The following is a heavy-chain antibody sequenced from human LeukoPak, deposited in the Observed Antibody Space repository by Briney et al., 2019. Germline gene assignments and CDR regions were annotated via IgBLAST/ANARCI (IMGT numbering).Heavy chain of an antibody. Sequence: SETLSLTCAVSGGSISGGGYSWSWIRQPPGKGLEWIGYIYHGGSTYYNPSLKSRVTISVDRSKNQSSLKLSSVTAADTAVYYCARDYYDSSGYYVGDYWGQGTLVTVSS. CDR2: IYHGGST. V-gene: IGHV4-30-2*01. D-gene: IGHD3-22*01. CDR3: ARDYYDSSGYYVGDY. CDR1: GGSISGGGYS. J-gene: IGHJ4*02.